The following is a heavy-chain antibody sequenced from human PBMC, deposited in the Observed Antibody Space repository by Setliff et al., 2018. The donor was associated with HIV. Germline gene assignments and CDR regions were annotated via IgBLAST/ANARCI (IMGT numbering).Heavy chain of an antibody. CDR3: ARDNGRYFDRGWFDP. Sequence: SETLSLTCTVSGGSISSGDYYWSWIRQPPGKGLEWIGNIYDSESTYYNPSLKSRVTISRDNSKNTLYLQMNSLRAEDTAVYYCARDNGRYFDRGWFDPWGQGALVTVSS. J-gene: IGHJ5*02. CDR1: GGSISSGDYY. CDR2: IYDSEST. V-gene: IGHV4-30-4*08. D-gene: IGHD3-9*01.